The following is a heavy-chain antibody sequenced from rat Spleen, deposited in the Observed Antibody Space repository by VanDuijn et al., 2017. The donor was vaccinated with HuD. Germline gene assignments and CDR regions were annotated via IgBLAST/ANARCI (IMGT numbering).Heavy chain of an antibody. V-gene: IGHV5-31*01. D-gene: IGHD3-6*01. J-gene: IGHJ2*01. CDR1: AFTFNDYC. CDR2: ITKTGVST. CDR3: TRNWDY. Sequence: EVQLVESGGGLVQPGGSLKLSCVASAFTFNDYCMTWIRQAPGKGLEWVASITKTGVSTYYPDSVKGRFTISRDNTKSSLYLQMNSLRSEDTATYYCTRNWDYWGQGVMVTVSS.